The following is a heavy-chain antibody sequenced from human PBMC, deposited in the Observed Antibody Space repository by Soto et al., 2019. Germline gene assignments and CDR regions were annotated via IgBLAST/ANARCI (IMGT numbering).Heavy chain of an antibody. D-gene: IGHD1-7*01. V-gene: IGHV4-61*03. CDR1: GGSVTSGSYY. Sequence: SETLSLTCAVSGGSVTSGSYYWSWIRQPPGKGLEWIGNIHFSGSTHYNSSLKSRVTISIDTSKNHFSLNLTSVTAADTAVYYCAREGFGTSLFDYWGQGALVTAPQ. CDR2: IHFSGST. CDR3: AREGFGTSLFDY. J-gene: IGHJ4*02.